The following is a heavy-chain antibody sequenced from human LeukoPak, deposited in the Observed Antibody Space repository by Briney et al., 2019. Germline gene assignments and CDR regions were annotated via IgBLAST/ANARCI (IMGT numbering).Heavy chain of an antibody. D-gene: IGHD3-22*01. V-gene: IGHV4-31*03. CDR3: ARTPDYYDSSGYYLH. CDR2: IYYSGST. CDR1: GGSISSGGYY. J-gene: IGHJ4*02. Sequence: SQTLSLTCTVSGGSISSGGYYWSWIRQHPGKGLEWIGYIYYSGSTYYNPSLKSRVTISADTSKNQFSLKLSSVTAADTAVYYCARTPDYYDSSGYYLHWGQGTLVTVSS.